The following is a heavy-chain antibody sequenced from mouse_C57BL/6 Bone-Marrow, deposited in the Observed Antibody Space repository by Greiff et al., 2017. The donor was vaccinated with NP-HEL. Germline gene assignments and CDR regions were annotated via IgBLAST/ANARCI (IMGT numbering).Heavy chain of an antibody. CDR2: IRSKSNNYAT. D-gene: IGHD3-3*01. Sequence: EVKVVESGGGLVQPKGSLKLSCAASGFSFNTYAMNWVRQAPGKGLEWVARIRSKSNNYATYYADSVKDRFTISRYDSEIMLYLQMNNLKTEDTAMYYCLRKGLWDAMDYWGQGTSVTVSS. V-gene: IGHV10-1*01. J-gene: IGHJ4*01. CDR3: LRKGLWDAMDY. CDR1: GFSFNTYA.